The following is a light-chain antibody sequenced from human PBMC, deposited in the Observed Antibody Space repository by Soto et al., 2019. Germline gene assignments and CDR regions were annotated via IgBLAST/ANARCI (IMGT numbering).Light chain of an antibody. CDR2: EVS. V-gene: IGLV2-14*02. Sequence: QSVLTQPASVSGSPGQSITISCTGGSSDVGSYNRVSLYRQYPGKAPQLMIYEVSYRPSGVSNRVSGSTSGNTASLTISGLQAEDEADYFCSSLTTSETWVIGGGTKLTVL. CDR1: SSDVGSYNR. CDR3: SSLTTSETWV. J-gene: IGLJ3*02.